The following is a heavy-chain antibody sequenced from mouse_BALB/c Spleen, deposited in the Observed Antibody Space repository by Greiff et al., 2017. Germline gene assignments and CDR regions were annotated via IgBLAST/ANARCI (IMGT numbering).Heavy chain of an antibody. CDR3: AILRPFDY. CDR1: GYTFTSYW. CDR2: INPSNGRT. V-gene: IGHV1S81*02. D-gene: IGHD1-1*01. J-gene: IGHJ2*01. Sequence: QVQLKQPGAELVKPGASVKLSCKASGYTFTSYWMHWVKQRPGQGLEWIGEINPSNGRTNYNEKFKSKATLTVDKSSSTAYMQLSSLTSEDSAVYYCAILRPFDYWGQGTTLTVSS.